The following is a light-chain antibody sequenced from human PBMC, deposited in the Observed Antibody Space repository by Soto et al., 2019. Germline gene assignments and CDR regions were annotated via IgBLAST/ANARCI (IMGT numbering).Light chain of an antibody. CDR2: FVS. V-gene: IGKV2-28*01. J-gene: IGKJ5*01. Sequence: DIVMTQSPLSLPVTPGEPASISCRSSQSLLHSNGYNYLDWYLQTPGQSPQLLIYFVSNRASGVPDRFSGSGSGTDFTLKISRVEAEDVGVYYCMQALQTPQITFGQGTRLEIK. CDR3: MQALQTPQIT. CDR1: QSLLHSNGYNY.